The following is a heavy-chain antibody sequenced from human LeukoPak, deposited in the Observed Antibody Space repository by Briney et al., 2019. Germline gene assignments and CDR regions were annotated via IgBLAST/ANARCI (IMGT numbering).Heavy chain of an antibody. CDR2: IYPGDSDT. CDR3: ARSHYCSGGSCYGDY. D-gene: IGHD2-15*01. Sequence: GESLKISCKGSGYGFTSYWIGWVRQMPGKGLEWMGIIYPGDSDTRYSPSFRGQVTISADKSISTAYLQWCSLKASDTAMYYCARSHYCSGGSCYGDYWGQGTLVTVSS. J-gene: IGHJ4*02. CDR1: GYGFTSYW. V-gene: IGHV5-51*01.